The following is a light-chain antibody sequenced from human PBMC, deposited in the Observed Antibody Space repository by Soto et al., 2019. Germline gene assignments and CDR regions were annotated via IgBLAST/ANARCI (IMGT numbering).Light chain of an antibody. CDR1: QRVSSY. Sequence: EIVLTQSPATLSVSPGERATLSCRASQRVSSYLAWYQQKPGQAPRLLIYDASNRATSIPARFSGSGSVTDFTLNISGLEPEYFEVYCCQHRSTSPPPFGQGTKLQIK. J-gene: IGKJ2*01. V-gene: IGKV3-11*01. CDR3: QHRSTSPPP. CDR2: DAS.